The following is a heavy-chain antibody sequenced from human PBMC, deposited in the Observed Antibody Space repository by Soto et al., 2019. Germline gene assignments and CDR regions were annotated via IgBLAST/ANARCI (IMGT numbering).Heavy chain of an antibody. CDR1: GYTFTGYY. CDR3: ARGGEPRFCSSTSCYGAGYYYYYYGMDV. V-gene: IGHV1-2*04. Sequence: ASVKVSCKASGYTFTGYYMHWVRQAPGQGLEWMGWINPNSGGTNYAQKYQGWVTMTRDTSISTAYMELSRLRSDNTAVYYCARGGEPRFCSSTSCYGAGYYYYYYGMDVWGQGTTVTVSS. CDR2: INPNSGGT. D-gene: IGHD2-2*01. J-gene: IGHJ6*02.